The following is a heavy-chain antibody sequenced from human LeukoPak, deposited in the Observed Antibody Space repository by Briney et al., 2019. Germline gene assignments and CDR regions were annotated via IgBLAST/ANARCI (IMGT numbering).Heavy chain of an antibody. D-gene: IGHD6-13*01. CDR2: IWYDGRNK. J-gene: IGHJ4*02. V-gene: IGHV3-33*01. Sequence: GGSLRLSCAASGFTFSSYGMHWVRQAPGKGLEWVAVIWYDGRNKFYADSLKGRFTISRDNSKNTLYLQMNSLRAEDTAVYYCARSRYGTTWSSSWEFDYWGQGTLVTVSS. CDR1: GFTFSSYG. CDR3: ARSRYGTTWSSSWEFDY.